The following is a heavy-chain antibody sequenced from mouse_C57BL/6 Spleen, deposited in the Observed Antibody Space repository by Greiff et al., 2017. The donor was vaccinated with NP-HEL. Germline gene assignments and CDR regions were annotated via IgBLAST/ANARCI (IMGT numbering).Heavy chain of an antibody. V-gene: IGHV3-6*01. J-gene: IGHJ1*03. CDR2: ISYDGSN. D-gene: IGHD2-1*01. CDR3: ARIYYGNYWYFDV. CDR1: GYSITSGYY. Sequence: DVHLVESGPGLVKPSQSLSLTCSVTGYSITSGYYWNWIRQFPGNKLEWMGYISYDGSNNYNPSLKNRISITRDTSKNQFFLKLNSVTTEDTATYYCARIYYGNYWYFDVWGTGTTVTVSS.